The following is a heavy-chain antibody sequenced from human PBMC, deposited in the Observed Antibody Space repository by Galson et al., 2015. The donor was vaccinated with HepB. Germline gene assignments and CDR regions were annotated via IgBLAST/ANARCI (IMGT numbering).Heavy chain of an antibody. Sequence: SLRLSCAASGFTFSESAMYWVRQAPGKGLEWASMISYDGTNKDYADSVKGRFTISRDNSKNTLYLQMNSLRDEDTAVYYCARDRSYSGKFYGFDYWGQGTLVTVS. CDR2: ISYDGTNK. CDR1: GFTFSESA. J-gene: IGHJ4*02. V-gene: IGHV3-30-3*01. D-gene: IGHD1-26*01. CDR3: ARDRSYSGKFYGFDY.